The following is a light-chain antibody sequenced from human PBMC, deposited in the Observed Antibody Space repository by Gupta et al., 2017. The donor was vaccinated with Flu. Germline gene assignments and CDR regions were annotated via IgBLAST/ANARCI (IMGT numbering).Light chain of an antibody. J-gene: IGLJ3*02. V-gene: IGLV1-44*01. CDR3: AAWDDSLNGSWV. Sequence: QSXLXQPPSAXGTPGQRVTISCSGSSSNIGSKTVNWYQQLPGTAPKLLIYSNNQRPSGVPDRFSGSKSGTSASLAISGPQSEDEADYYCAAWDDSLNGSWVFGGGTKLTVL. CDR2: SNN. CDR1: SSNIGSKT.